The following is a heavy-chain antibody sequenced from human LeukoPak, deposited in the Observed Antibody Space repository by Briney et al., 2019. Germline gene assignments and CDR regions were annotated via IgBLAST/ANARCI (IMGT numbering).Heavy chain of an antibody. CDR2: ISGSGGST. D-gene: IGHD6-6*01. Sequence: GGSLRLSCAASGFTFSSYAMSWVRQAPGKGLEWVSAISGSGGSTYYADSVKGRFTISRDNSKNTLYLQMNSLRAEDTAVYYCARAGGYSSSSYYYYMDVWGKGTTVTVSS. CDR3: ARAGGYSSSSYYYYMDV. J-gene: IGHJ6*03. CDR1: GFTFSSYA. V-gene: IGHV3-23*01.